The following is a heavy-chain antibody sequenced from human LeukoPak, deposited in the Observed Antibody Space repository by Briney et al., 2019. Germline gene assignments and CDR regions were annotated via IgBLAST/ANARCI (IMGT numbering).Heavy chain of an antibody. J-gene: IGHJ6*02. CDR2: IYYSGST. CDR3: ARHGYSYAIAYYGMDV. CDR1: GGSISSSSYY. Sequence: SETLSLTCTVSGGSISSSSYYWGWIRQPPGKGLEWIGSIYYSGSTYYNPSLKSRVTISVDTSKNQFSLKLSSVTAADTAVYYCARHGYSYAIAYYGMDVWGQGTTVTVSS. D-gene: IGHD5-18*01. V-gene: IGHV4-39*01.